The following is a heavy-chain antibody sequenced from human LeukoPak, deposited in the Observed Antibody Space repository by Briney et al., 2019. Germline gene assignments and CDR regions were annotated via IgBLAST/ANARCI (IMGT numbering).Heavy chain of an antibody. CDR3: AASLPNIVVVPATKGPFGY. V-gene: IGHV3-23*01. J-gene: IGHJ4*02. CDR2: VSGSGGST. D-gene: IGHD2-2*01. Sequence: PGGSLRLSCAASGFTFNNYAMSWVRQAPGKGLEWVSGVSGSGGSTHYADSVKGRFTISRDNSKNTLYLQMNSLRAEDTAVYYCAASLPNIVVVPATKGPFGYWGQGTLVAVSS. CDR1: GFTFNNYA.